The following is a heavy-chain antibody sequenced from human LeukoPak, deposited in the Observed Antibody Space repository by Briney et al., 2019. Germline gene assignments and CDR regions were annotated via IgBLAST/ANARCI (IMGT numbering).Heavy chain of an antibody. CDR3: AKDITAGSYYYYGMDV. V-gene: IGHV3-9*01. J-gene: IGHJ6*02. CDR2: ISWNSGSR. CDR1: GFTFNDFA. Sequence: GRSLRLSCAASGFTFNDFAMHWVRQAPGKGLEWVSGISWNSGSRDYADSVKGRFTISRDNAKNSLYLQMNSLRAEDTALYYCAKDITAGSYYYYGMDVWGQGTTVTVSS. D-gene: IGHD3-10*01.